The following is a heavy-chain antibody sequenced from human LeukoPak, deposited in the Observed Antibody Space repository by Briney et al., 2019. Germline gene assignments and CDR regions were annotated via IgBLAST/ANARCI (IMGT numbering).Heavy chain of an antibody. CDR2: IYYSGGA. J-gene: IGHJ4*02. V-gene: IGHV4-59*08. D-gene: IGHD4/OR15-4a*01. Sequence: SETLSLTCAVSGGSISSYYWSWVRQPPGKGLEWVGYIYYSGGANYNPSLKSRVTISVDTSKNQFSLWLSSVTAADAALYYCARHAAFADYQSHLTHFDYWGQGTLVTVPS. CDR3: ARHAAFADYQSHLTHFDY. CDR1: GGSISSYY.